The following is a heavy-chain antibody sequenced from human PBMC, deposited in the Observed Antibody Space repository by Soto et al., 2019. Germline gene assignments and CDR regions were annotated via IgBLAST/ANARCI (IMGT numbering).Heavy chain of an antibody. CDR3: ARVVRGYSYGFDY. CDR1: GGSFSGYY. Sequence: PSETLSLTCAVYGGSFSGYYWSWIRQPPGKGLEWIGEINHSGSTNYNPSLKSRVTISVDTSKNQFSLKLSSVTAADTAVYYCARVVRGYSYGFDYWGQGTLVTVSS. J-gene: IGHJ4*02. D-gene: IGHD5-18*01. V-gene: IGHV4-34*01. CDR2: INHSGST.